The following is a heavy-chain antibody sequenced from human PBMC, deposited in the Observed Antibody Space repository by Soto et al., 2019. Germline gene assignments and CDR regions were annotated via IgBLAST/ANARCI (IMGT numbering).Heavy chain of an antibody. D-gene: IGHD6-6*01. CDR3: AREESSSSRGYYYMDV. V-gene: IGHV1-18*01. Sequence: ASVKVSCKASGYTFTSYGISWVRQAPGQGFEWMGWISAYNGNTNYAQKLQGRVTMTTDTSTSTAYMELRSLRSDDTAVYYCAREESSSSRGYYYMDVWGKGTTVTVSS. J-gene: IGHJ6*03. CDR2: ISAYNGNT. CDR1: GYTFTSYG.